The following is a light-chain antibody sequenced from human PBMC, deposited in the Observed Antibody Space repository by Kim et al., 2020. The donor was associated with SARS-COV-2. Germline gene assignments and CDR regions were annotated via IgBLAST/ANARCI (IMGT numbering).Light chain of an antibody. CDR3: HVWDTSNDRVV. CDR2: DDS. V-gene: IGLV3-21*03. J-gene: IGLJ2*01. CDR1: TIAIKS. Sequence: APGKTARIPGGGDTIAIKSVGWYQQKTGQAPVAVFYDDSHRPSVVPERFSGCRSGNTATLTISGVEAGDEADYYCHVWDTSNDRVVFGGGTQLTVL.